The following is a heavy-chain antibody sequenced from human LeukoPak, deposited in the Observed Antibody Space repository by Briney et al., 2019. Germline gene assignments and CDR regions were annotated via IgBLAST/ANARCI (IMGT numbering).Heavy chain of an antibody. D-gene: IGHD2-2*02. V-gene: IGHV3-23*01. Sequence: PGGSLGLSCAASGSTFSGYAMSGVGQAPGRGLDGVSVISDSGADTSYADSGKGRFTISRDNSKNTLYLQMNSLRAEDTAVYYCAKSDCTSSSCYTIDYWGQGTLVTVSS. J-gene: IGHJ4*02. CDR1: GSTFSGYA. CDR2: ISDSGADT. CDR3: AKSDCTSSSCYTIDY.